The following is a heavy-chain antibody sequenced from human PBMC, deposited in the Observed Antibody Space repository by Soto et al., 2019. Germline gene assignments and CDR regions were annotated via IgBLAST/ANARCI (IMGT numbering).Heavy chain of an antibody. CDR3: ARDRATTRKEFDY. CDR1: GYTFTSYA. Sequence: ASVKVSCKASGYTFTSYAVHWVRQAPGQRLEWMGWINAYNGNTNYAQKLQGRVTMTTDTSTSTAYMELRSLRSDDTAVYYCARDRATTRKEFDYWGQGTLVTVSS. J-gene: IGHJ4*02. CDR2: INAYNGNT. D-gene: IGHD1-26*01. V-gene: IGHV1-18*01.